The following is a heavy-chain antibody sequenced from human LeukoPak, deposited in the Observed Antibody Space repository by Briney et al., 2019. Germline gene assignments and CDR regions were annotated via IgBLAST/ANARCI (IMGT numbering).Heavy chain of an antibody. D-gene: IGHD3-10*02. CDR1: GFTFSDYE. J-gene: IGHJ4*02. V-gene: IGHV3-48*03. CDR2: ISTSGSTT. CDR3: ARGALHVFDY. Sequence: SGGSLRLPCAASGFTFSDYEINWVRQAPGKGLEWISCISTSGSTTYYADSVKGRFTISRDNAKNSLFLQMNTLTAEDTAVYYCARGALHVFDYWGQGTPVTVSS.